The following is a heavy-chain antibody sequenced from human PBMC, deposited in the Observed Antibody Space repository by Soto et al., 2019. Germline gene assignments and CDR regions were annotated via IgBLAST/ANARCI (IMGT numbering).Heavy chain of an antibody. J-gene: IGHJ6*03. V-gene: IGHV3-53*04. Sequence: GGSLRLSCAASGFTVSSNYMSWVRQAPGKGLEWVSVIYSGGSTYYADSVKGRFTISRHNSKNTLYLQMNSLRAEDTAVFYCARSHYYYYYYLDVWRKGPPVTVSS. CDR3: ARSHYYYYYYLDV. CDR1: GFTVSSNY. CDR2: IYSGGST.